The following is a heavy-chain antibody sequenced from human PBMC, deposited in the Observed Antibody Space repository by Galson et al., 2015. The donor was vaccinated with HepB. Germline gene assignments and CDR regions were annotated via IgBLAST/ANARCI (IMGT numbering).Heavy chain of an antibody. CDR1: GFTFSDYY. CDR3: ARVADSDYGDHSHFDY. J-gene: IGHJ4*02. D-gene: IGHD4-17*01. Sequence: SLRLSCAASGFTFSDYYMRWIRQAPGKGLEWLSYISSSAIYTNCADSVKGRFTISRDNVKNSMYLQMNSLRAEDTAVYYCARVADSDYGDHSHFDYWGQGTLVTVSS. V-gene: IGHV3-11*06. CDR2: ISSSAIYT.